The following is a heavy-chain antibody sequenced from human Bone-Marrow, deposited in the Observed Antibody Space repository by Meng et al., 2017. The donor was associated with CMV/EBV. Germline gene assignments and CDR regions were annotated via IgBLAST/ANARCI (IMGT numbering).Heavy chain of an antibody. CDR1: GFTFSSNW. D-gene: IGHD6-13*01. CDR2: IKQDGSEK. Sequence: GEYLKISCAASGFTFSSNWMSWVRQAPGKGLEWVANIKQDGSEKYYVDSVKGRFTISRDNAKNSLYLQMNSLRAEDTAVYYCARAFVAAAGTRLADYWGQGTLVTVSS. J-gene: IGHJ4*02. CDR3: ARAFVAAAGTRLADY. V-gene: IGHV3-7*01.